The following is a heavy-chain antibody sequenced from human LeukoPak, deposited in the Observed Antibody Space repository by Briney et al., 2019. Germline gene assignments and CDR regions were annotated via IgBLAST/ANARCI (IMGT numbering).Heavy chain of an antibody. V-gene: IGHV1-18*01. Sequence: ASVKVSCKASGYAFSSYGFSWVRQAPGQGLEWMGWISSYDGNTKSVDKLQGRVIMTTDTSTSTAYMELRSLRSDDTAVYYCVRDAYGSGKGYFDYWGQGTLVTVSS. CDR2: ISSYDGNT. CDR3: VRDAYGSGKGYFDY. J-gene: IGHJ4*02. CDR1: GYAFSSYG. D-gene: IGHD3-10*01.